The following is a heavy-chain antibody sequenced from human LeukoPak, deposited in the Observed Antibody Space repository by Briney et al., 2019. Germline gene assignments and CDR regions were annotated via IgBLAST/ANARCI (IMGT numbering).Heavy chain of an antibody. CDR1: GFTFSSYA. V-gene: IGHV3-7*01. Sequence: GGSLRLSCAASGFTFSSYAMSWVRQAPGKGLEWVADIKGDGSDRYYMDSMKGRFTISRDNAKNSLYLQMNSLRAEDTAVYYCARDDRYSSSANFQHWGQGTLVTVSS. J-gene: IGHJ1*01. D-gene: IGHD6-6*01. CDR3: ARDDRYSSSANFQH. CDR2: IKGDGSDR.